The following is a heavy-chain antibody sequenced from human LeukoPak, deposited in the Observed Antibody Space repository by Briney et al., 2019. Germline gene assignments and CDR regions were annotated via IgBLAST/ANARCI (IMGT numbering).Heavy chain of an antibody. J-gene: IGHJ3*02. Sequence: SETLSLTCSVSGGSISGYYWTWIRQPAGKGLGWIGRVYTSGSTHYNPSLKTRLTMSVDTSKNQFSLKLSSVTAADTAVYYCARLITGTTTAFDIWGQGTMVTVSS. V-gene: IGHV4-4*07. D-gene: IGHD1-7*01. CDR1: GGSISGYY. CDR3: ARLITGTTTAFDI. CDR2: VYTSGST.